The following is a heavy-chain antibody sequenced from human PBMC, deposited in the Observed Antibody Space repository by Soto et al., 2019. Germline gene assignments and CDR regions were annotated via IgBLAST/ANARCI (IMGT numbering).Heavy chain of an antibody. CDR3: VREVLRLGFDY. D-gene: IGHD3-3*01. V-gene: IGHV4-59*01. CDR1: VGSISSYY. J-gene: IGHJ4*02. Sequence: SETLSLTCTFSVGSISSYYWSCIRQPPGKRLEWIGYVYYSGSTNYNPSLKSRVTISLDMPKNQFSLKLSSVTAADTAVYYCVREVLRLGFDYLGQGTLSIVS. CDR2: VYYSGST.